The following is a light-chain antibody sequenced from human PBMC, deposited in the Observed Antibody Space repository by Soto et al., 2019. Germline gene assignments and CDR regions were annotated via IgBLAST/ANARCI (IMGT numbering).Light chain of an antibody. J-gene: IGKJ1*01. CDR2: DAS. CDR3: QQYNSYST. Sequence: DIQMTQSPSTLSASVGDRVTITCRASQSISSWLAWYQQKPGKAPKLLIYDASSLESGVTSRFSGSGSGTEFTLTISSLQHDDVATYYCQQYNSYSTFGQGTKVEIK. CDR1: QSISSW. V-gene: IGKV1-5*01.